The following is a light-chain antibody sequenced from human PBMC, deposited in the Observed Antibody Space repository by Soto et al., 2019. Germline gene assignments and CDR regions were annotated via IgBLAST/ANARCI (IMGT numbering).Light chain of an antibody. CDR1: QSVLYSSNNKNY. CDR2: WAS. Sequence: DIVMTQSPDSLAVSLGERATINCKSSQSVLYSSNNKNYLAWYQQKPGQPPKLLIYWASTRESRVPDRFSGSGSGTDFTLTISSLQAEDVAVYYCQQYYSTPRTFGKGTKVELK. V-gene: IGKV4-1*01. CDR3: QQYYSTPRT. J-gene: IGKJ1*01.